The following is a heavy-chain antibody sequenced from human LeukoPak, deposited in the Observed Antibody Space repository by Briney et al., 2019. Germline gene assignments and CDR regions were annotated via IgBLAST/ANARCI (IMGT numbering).Heavy chain of an antibody. V-gene: IGHV3-7*01. CDR3: ARVSIVVVPGSNWFDP. D-gene: IGHD2-2*01. J-gene: IGHJ5*02. CDR2: IKQDGSEK. Sequence: HPGGSLRLSCAAPGFTFRRYWMTWGRQAPGKGLEWMATIKQDGSEKYYVDSVKGRFTISRDNAKNSLYLQMNSLRAEDTAIYYCARVSIVVVPGSNWFDPWGQGTLVTVSS. CDR1: GFTFRRYW.